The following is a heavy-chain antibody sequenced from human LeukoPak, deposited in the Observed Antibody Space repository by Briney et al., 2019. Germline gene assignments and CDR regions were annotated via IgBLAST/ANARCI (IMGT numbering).Heavy chain of an antibody. CDR3: AREDYYYYYMDV. V-gene: IGHV4-4*07. J-gene: IGHJ6*03. CDR2: IYTSGST. Sequence: SETLSLTCTASGGSISSYYWSWIRQPAGKGVEWIGRIYTSGSTNYNPSLKSRVTMSVDTSKNQFSLKLSSVTAADTAVYYCAREDYYYYYMDVWGKGTTVTVSS. CDR1: GGSISSYY.